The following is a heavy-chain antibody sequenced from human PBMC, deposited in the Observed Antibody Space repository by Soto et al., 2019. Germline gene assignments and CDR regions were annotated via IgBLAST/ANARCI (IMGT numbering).Heavy chain of an antibody. CDR1: GGSIGSGDYY. CDR2: IHHSGSS. D-gene: IGHD3-10*01. V-gene: IGHV4-30-4*01. Sequence: QVQLQESGPGLVKPSQTLSLTCTVSGGSIGSGDYYWSWIRQPPGKGLEWIGYIHHSGSSQYHPSLRGRVSFSRDTATNQFSLELRSVTGADTAVYYCARDVLDITIDYYFDSWGQGSLGTVSS. J-gene: IGHJ4*02. CDR3: ARDVLDITIDYYFDS.